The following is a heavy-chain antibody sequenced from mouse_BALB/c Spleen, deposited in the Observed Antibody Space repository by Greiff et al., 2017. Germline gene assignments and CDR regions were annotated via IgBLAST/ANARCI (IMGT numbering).Heavy chain of an antibody. CDR2: ISSGGST. J-gene: IGHJ4*01. V-gene: IGHV5-6-5*01. Sequence: EVQVVESGGGLVKPGGSLKLSCAASGFTFSSYAMSWVRQTPEKRLEWVASISSGGSTYYPDSVKGRFTISRDNARNILYLQMSSLRSEDTAMYYCASYYYAMDYWGQGTSVTVSS. CDR3: ASYYYAMDY. CDR1: GFTFSSYA.